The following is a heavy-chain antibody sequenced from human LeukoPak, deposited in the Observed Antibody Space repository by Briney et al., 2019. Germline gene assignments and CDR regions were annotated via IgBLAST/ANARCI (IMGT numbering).Heavy chain of an antibody. V-gene: IGHV3-53*01. D-gene: IGHD3-10*01. CDR2: IYGDGST. J-gene: IGHJ5*02. CDR3: ARGSPVASGRYSIYSS. Sequence: PGGSLRLSCAASGFTVRYYCMSWVRQAPGKGLEWVTVIYGDGSTYYADSVKGRFTISSDNLKNTLSLQMDSLRAADTAMYYCARGSPVASGRYSIYSSWGQGALVTVSS. CDR1: GFTVRYYC.